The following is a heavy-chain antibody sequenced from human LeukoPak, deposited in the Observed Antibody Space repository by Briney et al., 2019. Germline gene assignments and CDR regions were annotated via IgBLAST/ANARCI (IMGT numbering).Heavy chain of an antibody. CDR2: IYYSGST. CDR1: GGSISSYY. D-gene: IGHD1-1*01. V-gene: IGHV4-59*01. Sequence: SETLSLTCTVSGGSISSYYWSWIRQPPGKGLEWIGYIYYSGSTNYNPSLKSRVTISVDTSKNQFSLKLSSVTAADTAVYYCAREQLTRAGLPHNWFDPWGQGTLVTVSS. J-gene: IGHJ5*02. CDR3: AREQLTRAGLPHNWFDP.